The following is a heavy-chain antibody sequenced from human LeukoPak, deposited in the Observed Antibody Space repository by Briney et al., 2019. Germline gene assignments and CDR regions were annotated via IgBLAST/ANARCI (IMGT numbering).Heavy chain of an antibody. CDR1: GFTVSSNY. D-gene: IGHD3-10*01. Sequence: GGSLRLSCAASGFTVSSNYMSWVRQAPGKGLGWVSVIYSGGSTYYADSVKGRFTISRDNSKNTLYLQMNSLRAEDTAVYYCAREVYGSGSYYTWVDYWGQGTLVTVSS. CDR3: AREVYGSGSYYTWVDY. V-gene: IGHV3-66*01. J-gene: IGHJ4*02. CDR2: IYSGGST.